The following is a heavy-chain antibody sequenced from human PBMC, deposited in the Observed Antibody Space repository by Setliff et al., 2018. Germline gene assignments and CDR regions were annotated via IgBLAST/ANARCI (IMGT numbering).Heavy chain of an antibody. V-gene: IGHV4-4*08. CDR2: IHTSGTT. CDR3: ARIAYGSGSYYFDY. J-gene: IGHJ4*02. D-gene: IGHD3-10*01. CDR1: GASISSYY. Sequence: PSETLSLTCSVSGASISSYYWSWIRQPPGKGLEWIGYIHTSGTTKYNPSLKSRVTISIDTSKSQFSLNLSSVTAADTAVYYCARIAYGSGSYYFDYWGQGTLVTVSS.